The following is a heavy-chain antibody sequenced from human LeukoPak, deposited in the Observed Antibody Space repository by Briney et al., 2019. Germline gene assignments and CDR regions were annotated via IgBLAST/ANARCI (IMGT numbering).Heavy chain of an antibody. CDR2: IKSKTDGGTT. CDR1: GFTFSNAW. Sequence: GGSLRLSCAASGFTFSNAWMSWVRQAPGKGLEWVGRIKSKTDGGTTDYAAPVKGRFTISRDDSKNTLYLQMNSLKTEDTAVYYCTTDSDYGSGRDYWGQGTLVTVSP. V-gene: IGHV3-15*01. CDR3: TTDSDYGSGRDY. D-gene: IGHD3-10*01. J-gene: IGHJ4*02.